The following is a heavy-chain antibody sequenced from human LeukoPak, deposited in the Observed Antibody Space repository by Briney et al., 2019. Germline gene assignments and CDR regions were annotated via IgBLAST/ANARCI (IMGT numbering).Heavy chain of an antibody. Sequence: GASLRLSCEASGFIFSNYAMSWVRQAPGQGLEWVSAITGGGDNTWYADSVKGRFTTSRDNSKNTVSLQMNSLRAEDTAMYYCAKDVRPLRGYSYGTFDYWGQGILVTVSS. D-gene: IGHD5-18*01. J-gene: IGHJ4*02. CDR3: AKDVRPLRGYSYGTFDY. CDR1: GFIFSNYA. V-gene: IGHV3-23*01. CDR2: ITGGGDNT.